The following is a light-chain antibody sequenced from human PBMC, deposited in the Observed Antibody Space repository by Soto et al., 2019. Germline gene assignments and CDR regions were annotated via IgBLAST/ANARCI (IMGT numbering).Light chain of an antibody. CDR3: QQYGSSPPWT. CDR1: QSVSSSY. J-gene: IGKJ1*01. V-gene: IGKV3-20*01. Sequence: EIVLTQSPDTLSLSPGERATLSCRASQSVSSSYLAWYQQKPGQAPRLLINGASSRATGIPDRFSGSGSGTDFTLTISRLEPEDFAVYYCQQYGSSPPWTFGQGTKVEIK. CDR2: GAS.